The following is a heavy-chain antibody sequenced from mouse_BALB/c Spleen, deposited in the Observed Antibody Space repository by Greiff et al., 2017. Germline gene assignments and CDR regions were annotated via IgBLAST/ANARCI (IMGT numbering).Heavy chain of an antibody. V-gene: IGHV3-6*02. CDR2: ISYDGSN. J-gene: IGHJ1*01. D-gene: IGHD2-4*01. CDR3: ARESRLRRGYFDV. Sequence: EVKLQESGPGLVKPSQSLSLTCSVTGYSITSGYYWNWIRQFPGNKLEWMGYISYDGSNNYNPSLKNRISITRDTSKNQFFLKLNSVTTEDTATYYCARESRLRRGYFDVWGAGTTVTVSS. CDR1: GYSITSGYY.